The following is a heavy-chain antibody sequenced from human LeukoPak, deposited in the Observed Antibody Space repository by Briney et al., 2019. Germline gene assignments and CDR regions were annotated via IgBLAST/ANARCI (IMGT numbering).Heavy chain of an antibody. CDR2: IIPIFGTA. V-gene: IGHV1-69*13. J-gene: IGHJ5*02. CDR3: ARDPQPYIVVTTGGSWFDP. CDR1: GGTFSSYA. Sequence: SVKVSCKASGGTFSSYAISRVRQAPGQGLEWMGGIIPIFGTANYAQKFQGRVTITADESTSTAYMELSSLRSEDTAVYYCARDPQPYIVVTTGGSWFDPWGQGTLVTVSS. D-gene: IGHD2-21*01.